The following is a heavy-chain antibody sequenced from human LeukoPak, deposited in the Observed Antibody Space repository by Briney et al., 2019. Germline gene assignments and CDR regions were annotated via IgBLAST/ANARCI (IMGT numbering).Heavy chain of an antibody. CDR2: IRYDGSNK. J-gene: IGHJ5*02. CDR3: ARLVAAAGNNWFDP. D-gene: IGHD6-13*01. Sequence: GGSLRLSCAASGFTFSSYGMHWVRQAPGKGLEWVAFIRYDGSNKYYADSVKGRFTISRDNSKNTLYLQMNSLRAEDTAVYYCARLVAAAGNNWFDPWGQGTLVTVSS. CDR1: GFTFSSYG. V-gene: IGHV3-30*02.